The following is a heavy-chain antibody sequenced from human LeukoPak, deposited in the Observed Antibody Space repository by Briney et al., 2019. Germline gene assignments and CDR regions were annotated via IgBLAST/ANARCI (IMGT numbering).Heavy chain of an antibody. CDR2: IYHSGST. CDR3: ARSSGYCSSTSCYIDAFDI. V-gene: IGHV4-38-2*02. D-gene: IGHD2-2*01. CDR1: GYSISSGYY. Sequence: SETLSLTCTVSGYSISSGYYWGWIRQPPGKGLEWIGSIYHSGSTYYNPSLKSRVTISVDTSKNQFSLKLSSVAAADTAVYYCARSSGYCSSTSCYIDAFDIWGQGTMVTVSS. J-gene: IGHJ3*02.